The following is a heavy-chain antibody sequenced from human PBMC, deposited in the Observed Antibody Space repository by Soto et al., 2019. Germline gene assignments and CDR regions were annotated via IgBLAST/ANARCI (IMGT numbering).Heavy chain of an antibody. J-gene: IGHJ4*02. CDR2: ISGYNGNT. D-gene: IGHD3-10*01. Sequence: QVHLVQTGFEVKKPGASVKVSCKASGYTFSTYGISWVRQAPGQGLEWMGWISGYNGNTNYAQSLQGRITMTTDTSTSTAYMELRSLGSDDTAMYYCARDLFGEDGSGYFDYWGQGTLVTVSS. CDR3: ARDLFGEDGSGYFDY. CDR1: GYTFSTYG. V-gene: IGHV1-18*01.